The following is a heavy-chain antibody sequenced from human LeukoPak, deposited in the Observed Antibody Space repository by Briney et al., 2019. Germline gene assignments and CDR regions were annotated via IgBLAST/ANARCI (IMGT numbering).Heavy chain of an antibody. J-gene: IGHJ4*02. D-gene: IGHD3-22*01. CDR1: GGTFSSYA. V-gene: IGHV1-69*05. Sequence: ASVKVSCKASGGTFSSYAIRWVRQAPGQGLEWMGGIIPIFGTANYAQKFQGRVTITMDESTSTAYMELSSRRSEDTAVYFCARSGRGSGYYFPDYWGQGTLVTVPP. CDR2: IIPIFGTA. CDR3: ARSGRGSGYYFPDY.